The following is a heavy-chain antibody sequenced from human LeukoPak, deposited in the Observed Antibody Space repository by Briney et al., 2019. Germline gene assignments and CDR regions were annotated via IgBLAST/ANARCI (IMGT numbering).Heavy chain of an antibody. D-gene: IGHD5-18*01. Sequence: GESLKISCQGSGYSFTSYWIGWVRQMPGKGLEWMGIIYPGDSDTRYSPSFQGRVTISADKSISTAYLQWSSLKASDTAMCYCARGDVDTAMATEIFDYWGQGTLVTVSS. V-gene: IGHV5-51*01. CDR1: GYSFTSYW. J-gene: IGHJ4*02. CDR2: IYPGDSDT. CDR3: ARGDVDTAMATEIFDY.